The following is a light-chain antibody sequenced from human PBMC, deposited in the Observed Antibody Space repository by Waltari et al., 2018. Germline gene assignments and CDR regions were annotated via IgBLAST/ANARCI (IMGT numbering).Light chain of an antibody. J-gene: IGKJ5*01. CDR3: QQRITWPIT. V-gene: IGKV3-11*01. CDR2: DAS. Sequence: EIVLTQSPATLSLSPGERATLSCRASQSVRSFLAWYQQKPGHTPRLLIYDASNRATVIPARFSGSGSGTDFTLTISSLEPEDFAVYYCQQRITWPITFGQGTRLGVK. CDR1: QSVRSF.